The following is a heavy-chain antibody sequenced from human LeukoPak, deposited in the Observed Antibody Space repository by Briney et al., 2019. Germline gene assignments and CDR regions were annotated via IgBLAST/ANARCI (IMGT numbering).Heavy chain of an antibody. CDR2: IYHSGST. Sequence: PSETLSLTCTVSGYSISSGYYWGWIRLPPGKGLDWIGSIYHSGSTYSNPSLKSRVTISVDTSKNQFSLRLSSVTAADTAVYYCARHQAYDSSGYYYYYYYMDVWGKGTTVTISS. J-gene: IGHJ6*03. D-gene: IGHD3-22*01. CDR3: ARHQAYDSSGYYYYYYYMDV. V-gene: IGHV4-38-2*02. CDR1: GYSISSGYY.